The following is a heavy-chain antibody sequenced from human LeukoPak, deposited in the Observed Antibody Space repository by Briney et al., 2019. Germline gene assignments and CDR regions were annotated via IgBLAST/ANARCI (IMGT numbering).Heavy chain of an antibody. V-gene: IGHV3-48*04. CDR3: ARVGAGSGSFFDY. CDR2: ISSSGSTI. J-gene: IGHJ4*02. CDR1: GFTFSSYA. Sequence: RPGGSLRLSCAASGFTFSSYAMSWVRQAPGKGLEWVSYISSSGSTIYYADSVKGRFTISRDNAKNSLYLQMNSLRAEDTAVYYCARVGAGSGSFFDYWGQGTLVTVSS. D-gene: IGHD1-26*01.